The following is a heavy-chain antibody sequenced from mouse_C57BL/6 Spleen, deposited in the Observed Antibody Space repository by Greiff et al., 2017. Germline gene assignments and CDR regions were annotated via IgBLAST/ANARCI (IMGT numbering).Heavy chain of an antibody. CDR2: ISYDGSN. CDR1: GYSITSGYY. J-gene: IGHJ2*01. Sequence: EVQLQESGPGLVKPSQSLSLTCSVTGYSITSGYYWNWIRQFPGNKLEWMGYISYDGSNNYNPSLKNRISITRDTSKNQFFLKLNSVTTEDTATYYCARDWDAPFDYWGQGTTLTVSS. V-gene: IGHV3-6*01. CDR3: ARDWDAPFDY. D-gene: IGHD4-1*01.